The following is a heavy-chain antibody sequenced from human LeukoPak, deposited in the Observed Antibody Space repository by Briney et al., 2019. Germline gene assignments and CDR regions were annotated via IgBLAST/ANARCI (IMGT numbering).Heavy chain of an antibody. J-gene: IGHJ4*02. V-gene: IGHV1-18*01. Sequence: ASVKVSCKASGYTFTSYGISWVRQAPGQGLEWMGRISAYNGNTNYAQKLQGRVTMTTDTSTSTAYMELRSLRSDDTAVYYCARGQSGSSGYYPLDYWGQGTLVTVSS. CDR3: ARGQSGSSGYYPLDY. D-gene: IGHD3-22*01. CDR1: GYTFTSYG. CDR2: ISAYNGNT.